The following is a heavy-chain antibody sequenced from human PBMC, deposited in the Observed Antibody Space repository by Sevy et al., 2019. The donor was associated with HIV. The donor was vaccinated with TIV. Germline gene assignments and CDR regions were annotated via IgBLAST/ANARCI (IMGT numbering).Heavy chain of an antibody. D-gene: IGHD4-4*01. Sequence: QLGGSLRLSCAASGFTFSFHGMYWVRQAPGKGLEWVAYTQYDGNNKYYADSVKGRFTISRDNSKNTLYLQMNSLRPDDTAVYYCAKGVTVTASTTQRDYYYYMDVWGKGTTVTVSS. CDR2: TQYDGNNK. CDR3: AKGVTVTASTTQRDYYYYMDV. V-gene: IGHV3-30*02. CDR1: GFTFSFHG. J-gene: IGHJ6*03.